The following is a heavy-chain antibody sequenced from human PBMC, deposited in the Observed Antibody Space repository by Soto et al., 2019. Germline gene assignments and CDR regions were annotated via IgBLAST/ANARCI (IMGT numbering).Heavy chain of an antibody. CDR1: GFTFSSYG. CDR2: IWYDGSNK. CDR3: ARDFVVEMATLRSGAFDI. D-gene: IGHD2-21*01. V-gene: IGHV3-33*01. J-gene: IGHJ3*02. Sequence: GGSLRLSCAASGFTFSSYGMHWVRQAPGKGLEWVAVIWYDGSNKYYADSVKGRFTISRDNSKNTLYLQMNSLRAEDTALYYCARDFVVEMATLRSGAFDIWGQGTMVTVSS.